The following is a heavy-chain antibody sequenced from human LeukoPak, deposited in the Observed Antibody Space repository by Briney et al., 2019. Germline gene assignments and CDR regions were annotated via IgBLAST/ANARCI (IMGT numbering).Heavy chain of an antibody. CDR3: ARQSPYCSGGSCRVGFDY. V-gene: IGHV4-59*08. J-gene: IGHJ4*02. CDR2: ISYSGST. Sequence: SETLSLTCTVSGGSISSYYWSWIRQPPGKGLEWIGYISYSGSTNYNPSLKSRVTISVDTSKNQFSLKLSSVTAADTAVYYCARQSPYCSGGSCRVGFDYWGQGTLVTVSS. CDR1: GGSISSYY. D-gene: IGHD2-15*01.